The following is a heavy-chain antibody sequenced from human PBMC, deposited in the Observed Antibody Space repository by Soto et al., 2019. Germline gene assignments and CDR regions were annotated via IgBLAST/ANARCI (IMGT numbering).Heavy chain of an antibody. Sequence: EVQLVESGGGLVQPGGSLRLSCAASGFTFSSYWMSWVRQAPGKGLEWVANIKQDGSEKYYVDSVKGRFTISRDNAKNSLYLQMNSLRAEDTAVYYCARDKLNIRGPEETGYSGGVVDHYYGMDVWGQGTTVTVSS. D-gene: IGHD5-18*01. J-gene: IGHJ6*02. V-gene: IGHV3-7*01. CDR2: IKQDGSEK. CDR3: ARDKLNIRGPEETGYSGGVVDHYYGMDV. CDR1: GFTFSSYW.